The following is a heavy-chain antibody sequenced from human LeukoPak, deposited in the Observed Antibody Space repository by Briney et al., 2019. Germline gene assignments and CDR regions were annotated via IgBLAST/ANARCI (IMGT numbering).Heavy chain of an antibody. D-gene: IGHD5-12*01. CDR1: GFTFNSYA. V-gene: IGHV3-23*01. CDR3: AKSPTRGSSRPGAFDV. CDR2: ISGSGGST. Sequence: GASLRLSCAASGFTFNSYAMIWVRQAPGEGLEWVSAISGSGGSTYYADSVKGRFTISRDNSKNTLYLQMNSLRAEDTAVSYCAKSPTRGSSRPGAFDVWGQGTMVTVSS. J-gene: IGHJ3*01.